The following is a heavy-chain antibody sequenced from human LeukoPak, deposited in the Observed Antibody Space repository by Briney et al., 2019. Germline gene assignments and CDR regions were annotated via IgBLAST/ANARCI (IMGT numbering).Heavy chain of an antibody. J-gene: IGHJ5*02. D-gene: IGHD3-10*01. CDR2: IYHSGST. Sequence: KPSQTLSLTCAVSGGSISSGGYSWSWIRQPPGKGQEWIGYIYHSGSTYYNPSLKSRVTISVDRSKNQFSLKLNSVTAADTAVYYCARLSLLPQHITMVRGVHPWGQGTLVTVSS. V-gene: IGHV4-30-2*01. CDR1: GGSISSGGYS. CDR3: ARLSLLPQHITMVRGVHP.